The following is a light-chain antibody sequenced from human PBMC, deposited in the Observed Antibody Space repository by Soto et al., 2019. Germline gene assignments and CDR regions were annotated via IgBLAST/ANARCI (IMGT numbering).Light chain of an antibody. Sequence: EIVMTQSPATLSVYTGDRATLSCRASQSVDNDLAWYQQKPGQPPRLLIYDASTRATGIPARFSGSQSGTEFTLTISSLLSEDFAVYFCQQYNNWPLTFGGGTKVDIK. CDR3: QQYNNWPLT. CDR1: QSVDND. J-gene: IGKJ4*01. V-gene: IGKV3D-15*01. CDR2: DAS.